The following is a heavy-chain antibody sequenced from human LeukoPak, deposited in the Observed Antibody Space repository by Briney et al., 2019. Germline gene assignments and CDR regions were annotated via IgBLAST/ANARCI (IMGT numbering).Heavy chain of an antibody. V-gene: IGHV3-53*01. CDR1: GFTVSSNH. CDR3: ARASGSSWEPIDY. D-gene: IGHD6-13*01. Sequence: GGSLRLSCAASGFTVSSNHMSWVRQAPGKGLEWVSVIYSGGSTYYADSVKGRFTISRDNSKNTLYLQINSLRAEDTAVYYCARASGSSWEPIDYWGQGTLVTVSS. J-gene: IGHJ4*02. CDR2: IYSGGST.